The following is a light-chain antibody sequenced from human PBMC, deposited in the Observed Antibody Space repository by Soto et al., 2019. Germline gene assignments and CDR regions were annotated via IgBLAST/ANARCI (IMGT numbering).Light chain of an antibody. CDR2: GAS. V-gene: IGKV3-20*01. CDR1: QSVSSSY. Sequence: EIVLTQSPGTLSLSPGERATLSCRASQSVSSSYLAWYQQKPGQATRLLIYGASSRATGIPCRFSGSGSGTDFTLTISRLEPEDFAVYYCQQYGRSPFTLGPGTKVDIK. CDR3: QQYGRSPFT. J-gene: IGKJ3*01.